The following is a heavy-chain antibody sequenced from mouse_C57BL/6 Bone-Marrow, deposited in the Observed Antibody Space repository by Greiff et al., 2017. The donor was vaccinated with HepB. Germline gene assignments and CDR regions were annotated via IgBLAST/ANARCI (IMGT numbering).Heavy chain of an antibody. D-gene: IGHD1-3*01. CDR3: TKVVAAFDV. CDR1: GFTFSSYA. CDR2: ISSGGDYI. J-gene: IGHJ1*03. Sequence: EVKVVESGEGLVKPGGSLKLSCAASGFTFSSYAMSWVRQTPEKRLEWVAYISSGGDYIYYADTVKGRFTISRDNARNTLYLQMSSLKSEDAAMYYCTKVVAAFDVWGTGTTVTVSS. V-gene: IGHV5-9-1*02.